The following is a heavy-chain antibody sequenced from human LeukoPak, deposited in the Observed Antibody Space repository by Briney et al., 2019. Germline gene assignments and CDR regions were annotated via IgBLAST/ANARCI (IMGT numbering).Heavy chain of an antibody. D-gene: IGHD3-9*01. CDR1: GFTFTSSA. J-gene: IGHJ5*02. CDR3: ARAFDGDILTGYYVWFDP. CDR2: IVVGSGNT. V-gene: IGHV1-58*02. Sequence: SVKVSCKASGFTFTSSAMQWVRQARGQRLECIGWIVVGSGNTNYAQKFQERVTITRDMSTSTAYMELSSLRSEDTAVYYCARAFDGDILTGYYVWFDPWGQGTLVTVSS.